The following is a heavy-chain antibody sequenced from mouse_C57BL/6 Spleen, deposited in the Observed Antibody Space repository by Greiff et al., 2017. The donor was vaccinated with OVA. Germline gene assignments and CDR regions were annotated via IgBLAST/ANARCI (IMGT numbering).Heavy chain of an antibody. V-gene: IGHV3-5*01. CDR3: ARERITTVVAKDD. D-gene: IGHD1-1*01. CDR2: IYYSGTI. CDR1: GISITTGNYR. Sequence: EVQLQESGPGLVKPSQTVFLTCTVTGISITTGNYRWSWIRPFTGNKLEWIGYIYYSGTITYNPSLTSRTTINRDTPKNQFLLEMNSLTAEDTATYYCARERITTVVAKDDWGKGTTLTVSS. J-gene: IGHJ2*01.